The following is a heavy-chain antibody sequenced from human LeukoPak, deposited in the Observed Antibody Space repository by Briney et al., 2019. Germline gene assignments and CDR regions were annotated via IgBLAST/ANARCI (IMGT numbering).Heavy chain of an antibody. CDR2: VYPDDSDT. D-gene: IGHD5-24*01. V-gene: IGHV5-51*01. CDR3: ARSLLLPERDASDWFFDL. CDR1: GYTFSNYW. J-gene: IGHJ2*01. Sequence: GESLKISCQASGYTFSNYWIAWVRQMPGKGLEWMGIVYPDDSDTTYSPSFQGQVTISVDKSVNSASLQWDSLKASDTAIYYCARSLLLPERDASDWFFDLWGRGTLVTVSS.